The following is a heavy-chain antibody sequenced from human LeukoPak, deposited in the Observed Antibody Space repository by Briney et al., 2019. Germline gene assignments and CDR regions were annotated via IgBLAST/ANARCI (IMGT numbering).Heavy chain of an antibody. CDR1: GGSISRYY. CDR2: IYYSGTT. J-gene: IGHJ4*02. D-gene: IGHD3-22*01. CDR3: AGQYGNYLWDY. Sequence: PSETLSLTCTVSGGSISRYYWSWVRQSPGKGLEWIGHIYYSGTTNYNPSLKSRITISVDTSKNQFSLKLNSVTAANTAVYFCAGQYGNYLWDYWGQGTLVTVSS. V-gene: IGHV4-59*08.